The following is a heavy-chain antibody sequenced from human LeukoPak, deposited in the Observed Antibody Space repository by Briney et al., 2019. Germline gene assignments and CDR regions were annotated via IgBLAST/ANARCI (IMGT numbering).Heavy chain of an antibody. CDR3: ARGRIPSIYYGMDV. CDR1: GGSFSGYY. CDR2: INHSGST. D-gene: IGHD2/OR15-2a*01. V-gene: IGHV4-34*01. J-gene: IGHJ6*02. Sequence: PSETLSLTCAVYGGSFSGYYWSWIRQPPGRGLEWIGEINHSGSTNYNPSLKSRVTISVDTSKNQFSLKLSSVTAADTAVYYCARGRIPSIYYGMDVWGQGTTVTVSS.